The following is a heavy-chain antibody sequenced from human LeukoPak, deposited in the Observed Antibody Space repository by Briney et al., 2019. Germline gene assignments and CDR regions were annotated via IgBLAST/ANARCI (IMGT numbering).Heavy chain of an antibody. CDR3: ARSGLVATGDYYMDV. Sequence: SETLSLTCTVSGGSISSYYWSWIRQPPGKGLEWLGYIYYSGSTNYNPSLKSRVTISVDTSKNQFSLELSSVTAADTAVYYCARSGLVATGDYYMDVWGKGTTVTVSS. D-gene: IGHD3/OR15-3a*01. CDR2: IYYSGST. CDR1: GGSISSYY. V-gene: IGHV4-59*01. J-gene: IGHJ6*03.